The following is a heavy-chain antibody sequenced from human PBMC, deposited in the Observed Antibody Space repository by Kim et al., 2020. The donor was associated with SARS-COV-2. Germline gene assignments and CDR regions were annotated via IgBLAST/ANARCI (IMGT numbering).Heavy chain of an antibody. V-gene: IGHV1-24*01. Sequence: APKCQGRVTMTEDKPTDTAYMELSSLRSEDTAVYYCATPCTITTCHWFDPWGQGTLVTVSS. D-gene: IGHD2-2*01. CDR3: ATPCTITTCHWFDP. J-gene: IGHJ5*02.